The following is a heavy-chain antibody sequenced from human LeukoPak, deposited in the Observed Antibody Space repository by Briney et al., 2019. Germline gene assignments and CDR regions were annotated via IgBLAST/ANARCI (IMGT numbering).Heavy chain of an antibody. J-gene: IGHJ3*02. CDR1: GGSISSYY. D-gene: IGHD3-10*01. CDR2: IYYTRST. V-gene: IGHV4-59*01. CDR3: ASLLGSNYYGSGSPRGYDAFDI. Sequence: SETLSLTCTVSGGSISSYYWSWIRQPPGKGLEWIGYIYYTRSTNYNPSLKSRVTISVDTSKNQFSLKLSSVTAADTAVYYCASLLGSNYYGSGSPRGYDAFDIWSQGTMVTVSS.